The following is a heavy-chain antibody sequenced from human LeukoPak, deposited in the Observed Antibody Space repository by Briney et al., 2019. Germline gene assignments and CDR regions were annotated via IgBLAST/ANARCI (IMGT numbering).Heavy chain of an antibody. CDR1: GFTLGSYA. Sequence: HPGGSLRLSCAASGFTLGSYAMSWVRQAPGKGLEWVSAISDTGNTYHADSVKGRFTISRDSSKNTLFLQMNRLRPEDAAVYYCAKDGTRGIRFGKIPHYFDYWGQGTLVTVSS. D-gene: IGHD3-10*01. J-gene: IGHJ4*02. CDR2: ISDTGNT. V-gene: IGHV3-23*01. CDR3: AKDGTRGIRFGKIPHYFDY.